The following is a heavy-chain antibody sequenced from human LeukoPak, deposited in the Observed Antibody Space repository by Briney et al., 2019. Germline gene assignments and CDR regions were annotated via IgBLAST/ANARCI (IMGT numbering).Heavy chain of an antibody. D-gene: IGHD6-19*01. CDR2: INHSGST. Sequence: SETLSLTCAVYGGSFSGYYWSWIRQPPGEGLEWIGEINHSGSTNYNPSLKSRVTISVDTSKNQFSLKLSSVTAADTAVYYCARLRGSGWPHYYYYYYMDVWGKGTTVTISS. CDR1: GGSFSGYY. V-gene: IGHV4-34*01. J-gene: IGHJ6*03. CDR3: ARLRGSGWPHYYYYYYMDV.